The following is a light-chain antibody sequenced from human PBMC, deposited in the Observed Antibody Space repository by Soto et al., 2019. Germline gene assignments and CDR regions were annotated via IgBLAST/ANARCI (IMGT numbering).Light chain of an antibody. CDR3: QQYNDWPPGGT. V-gene: IGKV3-15*01. Sequence: EIVMTQSPATLSVSPGERATLSCRASQSVNNNLAWYQQKPGQAPRLLIYGASTRATGIPARFSGSGSGTEFPLTISSLQAEDFAVYCCQQYNDWPPGGTFGQGTKLEIK. CDR1: QSVNNN. CDR2: GAS. J-gene: IGKJ1*01.